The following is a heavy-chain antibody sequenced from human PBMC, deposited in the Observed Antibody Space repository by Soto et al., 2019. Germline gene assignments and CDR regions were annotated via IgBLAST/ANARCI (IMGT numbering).Heavy chain of an antibody. Sequence: VQLVESGGGVDQPGTSLRLSCAASGFAVSSYSMHWVRQAPGKGLEWGAVMSLDGNNKYFADSVKGRFKTSRDTSKITRSLEMESLGVEDSAPYHCTRGRSMIANEDFEYWGQGTQVTVSS. J-gene: IGHJ4*02. CDR2: MSLDGNNK. V-gene: IGHV3-30-3*01. CDR1: GFAVSSYS. CDR3: TRGRSMIANEDFEY. D-gene: IGHD2-21*01.